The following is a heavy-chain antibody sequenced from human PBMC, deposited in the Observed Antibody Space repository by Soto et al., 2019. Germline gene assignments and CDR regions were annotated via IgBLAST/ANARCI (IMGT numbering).Heavy chain of an antibody. D-gene: IGHD3-3*01. J-gene: IGHJ4*02. CDR1: GFTLSSYA. CDR3: ATERSGYYT. V-gene: IGHV3-23*04. Sequence: EAPLVECGGRGVQRGVSLRLSCTACGFTLSSYAVLWVRQAPGKGREWVSAISGSGGSTYYADSVKGRFTISRDNSKNTLYLQMNSLRAEDTAVYYCATERSGYYTWGQGTLVTVSS. CDR2: ISGSGGST.